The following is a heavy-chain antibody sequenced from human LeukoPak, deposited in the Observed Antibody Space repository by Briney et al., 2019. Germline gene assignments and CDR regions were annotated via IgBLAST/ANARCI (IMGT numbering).Heavy chain of an antibody. J-gene: IGHJ4*02. Sequence: ASVKVSCKASGGTFSSYAISWVRQAPGQGLEWMGRIIPILGIANYAQKFQGRVTITADKSTSTAYMELSSLRSEDTAVYYCAKTYYYDSSGLDYWGQGTLVTVSS. CDR1: GGTFSSYA. CDR2: IIPILGIA. V-gene: IGHV1-69*04. D-gene: IGHD3-22*01. CDR3: AKTYYYDSSGLDY.